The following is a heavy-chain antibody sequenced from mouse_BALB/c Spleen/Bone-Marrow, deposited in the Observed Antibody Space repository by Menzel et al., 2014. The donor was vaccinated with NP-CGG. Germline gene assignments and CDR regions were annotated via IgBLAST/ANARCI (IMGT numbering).Heavy chain of an antibody. CDR1: GFSLTSYG. D-gene: IGHD2-1*01. V-gene: IGHV2-9*02. J-gene: IGHJ4*01. CDR2: IWAGGST. Sequence: VQLVESGPGLVAPSQSLSIPCTVSGFSLTSYGVHWVRQPPGKGLEWLGVIWAGGSTNYNSALMSRLSISKDSSKSQVFLKMNSLQTDDTAMYYCARDENYYGNYGTMDYWGQGTSVTVSS. CDR3: ARDENYYGNYGTMDY.